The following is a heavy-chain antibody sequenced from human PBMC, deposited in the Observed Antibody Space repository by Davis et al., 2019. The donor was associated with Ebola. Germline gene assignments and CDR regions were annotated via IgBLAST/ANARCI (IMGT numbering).Heavy chain of an antibody. CDR2: INHSGST. CDR3: ARGARYYFDY. CDR1: GGSISGYY. V-gene: IGHV4-34*01. J-gene: IGHJ4*02. Sequence: SETLSLTCTVSGGSISGYYWSWIRQPPGKGLEWIGEINHSGSTNYNPSLKSRVTISVDTSKNQFSLKLSSVTAADTAVYYCARGARYYFDYWGQGTLVTVSS.